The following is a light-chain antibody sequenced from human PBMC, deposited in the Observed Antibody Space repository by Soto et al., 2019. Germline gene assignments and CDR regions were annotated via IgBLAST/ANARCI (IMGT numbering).Light chain of an antibody. V-gene: IGKV3-20*01. CDR2: GAS. J-gene: IGKJ1*01. Sequence: EIVWTPSPGTLSLSPVERATLSCMASQSVSSTYLAWYQQRPGQAPRLLTYGASSRATGIPDRFSGSGSGTDFTLTISRLEPEDFAVYYCKHYGSSFKFGQGTKVDIK. CDR3: KHYGSSFK. CDR1: QSVSSTY.